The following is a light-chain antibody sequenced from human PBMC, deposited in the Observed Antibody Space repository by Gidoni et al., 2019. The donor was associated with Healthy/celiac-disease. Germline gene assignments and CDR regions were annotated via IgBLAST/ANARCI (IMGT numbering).Light chain of an antibody. CDR2: SNN. CDR3: AAWDDSLNGWV. CDR1: SSNIGSNT. J-gene: IGLJ3*02. Sequence: QSVLTQPPSASGTPGQGVTISCSGSSSNIGSNTVNWYQQLPGTAPKLLICSNNQRPSGVPDRFSGSKSGTSASLAISGLQSEDEADYYCAAWDDSLNGWVFGGGTKLTVL. V-gene: IGLV1-44*01.